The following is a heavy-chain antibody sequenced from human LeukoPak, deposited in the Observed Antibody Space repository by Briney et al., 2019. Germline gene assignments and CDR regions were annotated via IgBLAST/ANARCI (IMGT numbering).Heavy chain of an antibody. CDR3: ASILRSSSGYYFDY. CDR2: ISSDGSRT. V-gene: IGHV3-74*01. Sequence: PGGSLRLSCAASGFTFNTYWMHWVRQPPGKGLVWVSRISSDGSRTDYADSVKGRFTISRDNTKNTVYLQMNSLRAEDTAVYYCASILRSSSGYYFDYWGQGTLVTVSS. J-gene: IGHJ4*02. D-gene: IGHD3-10*01. CDR1: GFTFNTYW.